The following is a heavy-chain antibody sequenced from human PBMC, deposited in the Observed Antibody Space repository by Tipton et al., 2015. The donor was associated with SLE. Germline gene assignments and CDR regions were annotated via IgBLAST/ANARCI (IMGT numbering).Heavy chain of an antibody. CDR2: IYGGGST. Sequence: SLRLSCAASGFTVSSNYMSWVRQAPGKGLEWVSVIYGGGSTYYADSVKGRFTISRDNSKNTLSLQMNSLRAEDTAVYYCARDRSFCTSCYTPSVDYYMDVWGKGTTVTVSS. V-gene: IGHV3-53*05. J-gene: IGHJ6*03. D-gene: IGHD2-2*02. CDR1: GFTVSSNY. CDR3: ARDRSFCTSCYTPSVDYYMDV.